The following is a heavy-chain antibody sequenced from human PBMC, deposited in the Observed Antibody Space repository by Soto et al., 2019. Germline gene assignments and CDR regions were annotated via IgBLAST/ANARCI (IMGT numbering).Heavy chain of an antibody. J-gene: IGHJ4*02. V-gene: IGHV1-69*06. CDR1: GGTFSSYT. D-gene: IGHD6-19*01. CDR2: IIPIFGTA. CDR3: AREHYVEMAGFDY. Sequence: SVKVSCKASGGTFSSYTISWVRQAPGQGLEWMGGIIPIFGTANYAQKFQGRVTITADKSTSTAYMELSSLRSEDTAVYYCAREHYVEMAGFDYWGQGTLVTVSS.